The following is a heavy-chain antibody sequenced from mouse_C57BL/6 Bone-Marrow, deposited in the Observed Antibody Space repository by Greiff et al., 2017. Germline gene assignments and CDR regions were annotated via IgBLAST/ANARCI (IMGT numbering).Heavy chain of an antibody. Sequence: QVQLKESGAELAKPGASVKLSCKASGYTFTSYWMHWVKQRPGQGLEWIGYSNPSSGYTKYNQKFKDKATLTADKSSSTAYMQLSSLTYEDSAVYYCAREDYGSSYHFDYWGQGTTLTVSS. D-gene: IGHD1-1*01. J-gene: IGHJ2*01. V-gene: IGHV1-7*01. CDR1: GYTFTSYW. CDR3: AREDYGSSYHFDY. CDR2: SNPSSGYT.